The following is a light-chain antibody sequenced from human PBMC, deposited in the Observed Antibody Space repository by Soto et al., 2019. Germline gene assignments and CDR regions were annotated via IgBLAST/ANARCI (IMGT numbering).Light chain of an antibody. V-gene: IGKV3-11*01. CDR1: EGINIF. CDR3: QQRYTWPLT. J-gene: IGKJ4*01. CDR2: DAS. Sequence: EIVLTQSPATLSLSPGERATLSCRASEGINIFLVWYQQKPGQAPRLLISDASRRAAGIPARFSGGGSGTDFTLTISTLEPEDFAIYYCQQRYTWPLTFGGGTKVEIK.